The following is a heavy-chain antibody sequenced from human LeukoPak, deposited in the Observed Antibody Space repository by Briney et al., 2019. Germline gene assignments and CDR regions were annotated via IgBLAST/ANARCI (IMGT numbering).Heavy chain of an antibody. CDR1: GGSISSYY. Sequence: KPSETLSLTCTVSGGSISSYYWSWIRQPAGKGLEWIGRIYTSGSTNHNPSLKSRVTISVDRSKNQLSLKLSSVTAADTAVYYCARDYYDSSGYYSPGGYYYMDVWGKGTTVTVSS. CDR2: IYTSGST. D-gene: IGHD3-22*01. CDR3: ARDYYDSSGYYSPGGYYYMDV. V-gene: IGHV4-4*07. J-gene: IGHJ6*03.